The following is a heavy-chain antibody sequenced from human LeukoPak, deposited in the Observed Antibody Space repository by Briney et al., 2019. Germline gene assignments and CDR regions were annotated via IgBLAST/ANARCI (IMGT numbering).Heavy chain of an antibody. Sequence: ASVKVSCKDSGYTFTNYGITWVRQAPGQGLEWMGWISAHDGTRNYALKHEDRVTMTTDTSTSTAYMELRGLRSDDTAVYYCARRSTLYSSGRFYFDYWGQGTLVTVSS. CDR1: GYTFTNYG. CDR3: ARRSTLYSSGRFYFDY. V-gene: IGHV1-18*01. J-gene: IGHJ4*02. D-gene: IGHD6-19*01. CDR2: ISAHDGTR.